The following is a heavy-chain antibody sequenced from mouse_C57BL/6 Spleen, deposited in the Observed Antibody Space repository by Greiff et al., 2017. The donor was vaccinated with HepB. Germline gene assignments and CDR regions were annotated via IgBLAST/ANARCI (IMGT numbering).Heavy chain of an antibody. Sequence: QVQLQQPGAELVRPGSSVKLSCKASGYTFTSYWMHWVKQRPIQGLEWIGNIDPSDSETHYNQKFKDKATLTVDKSSSTAYMQLSSLTSEDSAVYYCARDYYGSREAWFADWGKGTLVTVSA. V-gene: IGHV1-52*01. J-gene: IGHJ3*01. D-gene: IGHD1-1*01. CDR1: GYTFTSYW. CDR2: IDPSDSET. CDR3: ARDYYGSREAWFAD.